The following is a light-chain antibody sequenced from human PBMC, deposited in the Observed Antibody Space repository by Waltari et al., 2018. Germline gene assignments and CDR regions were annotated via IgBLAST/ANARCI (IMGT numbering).Light chain of an antibody. CDR2: RND. Sequence: QSVLTQPPSASGTPGQRVTISCSGSSSNIGGNYVYWYLQLPGAAPTLLMYRNDTRPSGGPDRVSGYKSCTSASLAISGLRSEDEANYVCAAWDDGLSGWVFGGGTKLTVL. J-gene: IGLJ3*02. CDR1: SSNIGGNY. V-gene: IGLV1-47*01. CDR3: AAWDDGLSGWV.